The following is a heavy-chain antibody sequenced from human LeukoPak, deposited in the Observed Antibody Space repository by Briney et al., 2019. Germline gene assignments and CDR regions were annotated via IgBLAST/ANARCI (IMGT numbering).Heavy chain of an antibody. CDR3: AKATGSGSFLVDY. V-gene: IGHV3-43*02. D-gene: IGHD3-10*01. CDR1: AFTFENFA. Sequence: TGGSLRLSCAASAFTFENFAMHWVRQGPRKGLEWVSLISADGATTHYTDSVKGRFTVSRDNSKNSLFLQMNSLRTEDTAFYYCAKATGSGSFLVDYLGQGTLVTVSS. J-gene: IGHJ4*02. CDR2: ISADGATT.